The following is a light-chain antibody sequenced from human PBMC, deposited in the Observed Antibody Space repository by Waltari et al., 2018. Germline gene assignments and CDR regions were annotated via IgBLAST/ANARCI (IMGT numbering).Light chain of an antibody. J-gene: IGKJ1*01. CDR2: KVS. V-gene: IGKV2-30*02. Sequence: DVVMTQSPLSLPVTLGQPASISCRSSQSLVHSDGNTYLNWFQQRPGHSPRRLIYKVSQRDSWVPDRFSGSGSGTDFTLKINRVEAEDVGVYYCMQGTHWPRTFGQGTKVQIK. CDR1: QSLVHSDGNTY. CDR3: MQGTHWPRT.